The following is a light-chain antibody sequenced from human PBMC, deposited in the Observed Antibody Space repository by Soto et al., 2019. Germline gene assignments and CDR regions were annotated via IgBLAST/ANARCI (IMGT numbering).Light chain of an antibody. CDR1: SSNIGSNY. V-gene: IGLV1-47*01. CDR2: RNN. Sequence: QSVLTQPPSASGTPGQRVTISCSGSSSNIGSNYVYWYQQLPGTAPKLLIYRNNQRPSGVPDRFSGSKSGTSAFLAISGLRSEDEADYYCAAWDDSLSGWVVFGGGTKLTVL. CDR3: AAWDDSLSGWVV. J-gene: IGLJ2*01.